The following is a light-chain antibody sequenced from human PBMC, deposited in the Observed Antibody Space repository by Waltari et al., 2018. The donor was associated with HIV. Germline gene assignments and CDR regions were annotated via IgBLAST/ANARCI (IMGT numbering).Light chain of an antibody. CDR2: NNN. V-gene: IGLV1-44*01. Sequence: QSVLTQPPSASGTPGQRVTISCSGSSSNLGTNTVSWYQQVPGTSPKLLIYNNNQRPSGGPDRCSGSKSGTSASLAITGLQSEDEADYHCAAWDDSLNGQVVFGGGTKLTVL. CDR1: SSNLGTNT. CDR3: AAWDDSLNGQVV. J-gene: IGLJ3*02.